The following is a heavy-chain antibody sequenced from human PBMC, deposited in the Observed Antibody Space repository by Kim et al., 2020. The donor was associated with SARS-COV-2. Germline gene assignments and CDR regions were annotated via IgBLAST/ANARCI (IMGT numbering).Heavy chain of an antibody. V-gene: IGHV3-23*01. CDR3: AKGKFSSTHYVLFDY. D-gene: IGHD6-13*01. J-gene: IGHJ4*02. Sequence: DTVRGRLIISRDTAENTVYLQMNSLRADDTAMYFCAKGKFSSTHYVLFDYWGQGALVTVSS.